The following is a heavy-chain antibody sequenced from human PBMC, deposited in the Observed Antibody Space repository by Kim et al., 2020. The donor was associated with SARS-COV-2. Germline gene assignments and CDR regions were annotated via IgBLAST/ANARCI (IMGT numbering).Heavy chain of an antibody. V-gene: IGHV3-21*01. CDR1: GFTFSSYS. D-gene: IGHD6-19*01. CDR3: ARDCSSRGSGWYRLGYYFAC. Sequence: GGSLRLSCAASGFTFSSYSMNWVRQAPGKGLEWVSSISSSSSYIYYADPVKGRFTISRDNAKNSLYLQMNSLRAEDTAVYYCARDCSSRGSGWYRLGYYFACWGQGTLVTASS. J-gene: IGHJ4*02. CDR2: ISSSSSYI.